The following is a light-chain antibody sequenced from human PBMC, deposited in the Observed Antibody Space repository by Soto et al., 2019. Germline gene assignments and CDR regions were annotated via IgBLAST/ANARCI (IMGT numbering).Light chain of an antibody. J-gene: IGLJ1*01. CDR3: AAWDDSLNGPGA. CDR2: TNN. CDR1: RSNIGTNT. Sequence: QSVLTQPPSASGTPGQRVTISCSGSRSNIGTNTVNWYQQLPGTAPKLLIHTNNQRPSGVPDRFSGSKSGTSASLAISGLQSEDEADYYCAAWDDSLNGPGAFGTGTKVTVL. V-gene: IGLV1-44*01.